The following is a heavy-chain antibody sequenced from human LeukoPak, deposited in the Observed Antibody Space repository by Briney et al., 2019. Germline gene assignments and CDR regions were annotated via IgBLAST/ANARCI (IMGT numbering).Heavy chain of an antibody. J-gene: IGHJ4*02. CDR2: IYPADSDT. D-gene: IGHD5-24*01. V-gene: IGHV5-51*01. CDR1: GYGFPNYW. CDR3: ARRKGDGYNSPFDY. Sequence: GESLKISCKGSGYGFPNYWIGWVRQMPGKGLEWMGNIYPADSDTRYSPSFQGQVTISADKSISSAYLQWSSLKASDTAMYYCARRKGDGYNSPFDYWGQGILVTVSS.